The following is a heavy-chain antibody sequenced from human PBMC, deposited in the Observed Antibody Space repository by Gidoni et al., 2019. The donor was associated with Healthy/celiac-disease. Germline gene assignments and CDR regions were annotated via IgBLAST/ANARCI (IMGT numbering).Heavy chain of an antibody. J-gene: IGHJ3*02. V-gene: IGHV3-64D*06. CDR2: ISSNGGST. CDR3: VKLAVADAFDI. CDR1: GFTFSSYA. D-gene: IGHD6-19*01. Sequence: EVQLVESGGGLVQPGGSLRLSCSASGFTFSSYAMHWVRQAPGKGREYVSAISSNGGSTYYADSVKGRFTISRDNSKNTLYLQMSSLRAEDTAVYYCVKLAVADAFDIWGQGTMVTVSS.